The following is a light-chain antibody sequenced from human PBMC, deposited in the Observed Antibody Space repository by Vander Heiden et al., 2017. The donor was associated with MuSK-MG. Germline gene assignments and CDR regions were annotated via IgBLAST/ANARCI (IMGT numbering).Light chain of an antibody. J-gene: IGKJ1*01. Sequence: IQRTQSASSLSASVGDRVTITCRASQSISSYLNWYQQKPGKAPKLLIYAASSLQSGVPSRFSGSGSGTDFTLPISNLQPEDFATYYCQQSYSTPQTFGQGAKVEIK. V-gene: IGKV1-39*01. CDR1: QSISSY. CDR3: QQSYSTPQT. CDR2: AAS.